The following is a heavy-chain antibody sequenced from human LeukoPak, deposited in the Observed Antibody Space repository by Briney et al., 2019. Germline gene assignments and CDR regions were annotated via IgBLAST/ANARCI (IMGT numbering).Heavy chain of an antibody. Sequence: PSETLSLTCTASGGSISSSSYYWGWIRQPPGKGLEWIGSIYYSGSTYYNPSLKSRVTISVDTSKNQFSLKLSSVTAADTAVYYCARHVFRGYYLELWFDPWGQGTLVTVSS. CDR3: ARHVFRGYYLELWFDP. J-gene: IGHJ5*02. CDR1: GGSISSSSYY. D-gene: IGHD3-22*01. V-gene: IGHV4-39*01. CDR2: IYYSGST.